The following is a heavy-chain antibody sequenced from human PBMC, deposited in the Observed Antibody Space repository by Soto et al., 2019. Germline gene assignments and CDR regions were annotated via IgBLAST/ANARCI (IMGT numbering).Heavy chain of an antibody. D-gene: IGHD3-22*01. CDR1: GGTFSSYA. Sequence: GASVKVSCKASGGTFSSYAISWVRQAPGQGLEWMGGIIPIFGTANYAQKFQGRVTITADESTSTAYMELSSLRSEDTAVYYCARVDYYDSSGLTREVEGFQHWGQGTLVTVSS. J-gene: IGHJ1*01. CDR3: ARVDYYDSSGLTREVEGFQH. CDR2: IIPIFGTA. V-gene: IGHV1-69*13.